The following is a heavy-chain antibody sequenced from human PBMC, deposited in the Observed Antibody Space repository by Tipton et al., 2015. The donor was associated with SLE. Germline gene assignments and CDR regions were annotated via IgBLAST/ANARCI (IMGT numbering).Heavy chain of an antibody. CDR3: ARGWTLLDF. CDR1: GFTFSAYW. J-gene: IGHJ5*01. CDR2: IKQDGSVK. D-gene: IGHD3/OR15-3a*01. V-gene: IGHV3-7*01. Sequence: SLRLSCVGSGFTFSAYWMSWVRQAPGKGLEWVANIKQDGSVKHYVDSVKGRFTISRDNAKNSVFLQMSSLRVDNTAVYYCARGWTLLDFWGHGTLVSVSS.